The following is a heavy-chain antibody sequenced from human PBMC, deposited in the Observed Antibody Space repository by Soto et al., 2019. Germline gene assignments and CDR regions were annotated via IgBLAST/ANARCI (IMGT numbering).Heavy chain of an antibody. J-gene: IGHJ6*02. CDR3: ARVDAVAGLYNYHALDV. V-gene: IGHV1-69*12. CDR2: IVPIFGTT. D-gene: IGHD6-19*01. CDR1: GGTFSNYA. Sequence: QVQLVQSGAEVKKPGSSVKVSCKVSGGTFSNYAIDWVRLAPGHGLEWMGGIVPIFGTTYYTQKFQGRATIIADDSTTTAYLEMSSLRSEDTAIYYCARVDAVAGLYNYHALDVWGQGTAVTVSS.